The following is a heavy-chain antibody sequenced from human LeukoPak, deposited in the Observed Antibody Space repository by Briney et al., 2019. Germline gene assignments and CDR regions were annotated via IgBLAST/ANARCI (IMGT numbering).Heavy chain of an antibody. CDR3: ARDLGSYYGSGSYYDY. Sequence: GGSLRLSCAASGFTFSSYGMHWVRQAPGKGLEWVSVIYSGGSTYYADSVKGRFTISRDNSKNTLYLQMNSLRAEDTAAYYCARDLGSYYGSGSYYDYWGQGTLVTVSS. V-gene: IGHV3-66*01. CDR2: IYSGGST. J-gene: IGHJ4*02. CDR1: GFTFSSYG. D-gene: IGHD3-10*01.